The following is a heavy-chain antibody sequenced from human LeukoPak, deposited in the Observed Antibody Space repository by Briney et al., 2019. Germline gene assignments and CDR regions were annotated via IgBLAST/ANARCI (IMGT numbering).Heavy chain of an antibody. CDR2: ISPNSGDT. Sequence: ASVKVSCKASGYTFAGYYMHWVRQAPGQGPEWMGWISPNSGDTNYAQRFQGRVTMTRDSSITTAYMELSRLRSDDTAMYYCARGREPVYLFDYWGQGTLVTVSS. V-gene: IGHV1-2*02. CDR1: GYTFAGYY. D-gene: IGHD5/OR15-5a*01. CDR3: ARGREPVYLFDY. J-gene: IGHJ4*02.